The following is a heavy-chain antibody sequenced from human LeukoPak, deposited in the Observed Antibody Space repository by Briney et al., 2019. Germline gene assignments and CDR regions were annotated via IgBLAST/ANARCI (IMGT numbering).Heavy chain of an antibody. CDR3: ARDNSVRDEAWWFNP. J-gene: IGHJ5*02. D-gene: IGHD5-24*01. V-gene: IGHV1-46*01. CDR1: GYTFTSNY. Sequence: ASVKVSCKAFGYTFTSNYMHWVRHAPGQGPEWMGVISPSGGSTTYAQKFQGRVTLTRDMSTSADYLELSSLRSEDTAVYYCARDNSVRDEAWWFNPWGQGTLVTVSS. CDR2: ISPSGGST.